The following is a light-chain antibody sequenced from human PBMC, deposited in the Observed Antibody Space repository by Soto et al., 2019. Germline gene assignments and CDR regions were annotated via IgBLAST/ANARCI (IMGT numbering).Light chain of an antibody. CDR3: QEYGSSPMFT. CDR2: GAS. V-gene: IGKV3-20*01. J-gene: IGKJ2*01. Sequence: ESVLTQSPGTLSLSPGERATLSCRASQGLSSNYLAWYQQKPGQAPRLLIYGASSRASGIPDRFSGSGSGTDFTLTISRLEPEDFEVYFCQEYGSSPMFTFGQGTKLEIK. CDR1: QGLSSNY.